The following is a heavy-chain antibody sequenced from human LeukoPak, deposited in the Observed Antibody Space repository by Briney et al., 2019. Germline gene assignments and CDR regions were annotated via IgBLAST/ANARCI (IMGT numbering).Heavy chain of an antibody. J-gene: IGHJ6*02. V-gene: IGHV3-66*01. D-gene: IGHD1-1*01. CDR1: GFTVSTNY. Sequence: GGSLRLSCGASGFTVSTNYMSWVRQAPGKGLEWVSVIYSGSSTYYADSVKGRFIISRDNSKNTLYLQMNSLRVEDTAVYYCASPGTLDYYYYGMDVWGQGTTVTVSS. CDR3: ASPGTLDYYYYGMDV. CDR2: IYSGSST.